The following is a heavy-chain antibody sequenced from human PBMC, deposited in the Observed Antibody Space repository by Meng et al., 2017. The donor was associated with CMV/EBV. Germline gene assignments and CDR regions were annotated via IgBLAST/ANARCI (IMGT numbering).Heavy chain of an antibody. Sequence: GGSLRLSCAASGFTFSSYSMNWVRQAPGKGLEWVSSISSSSSYIYYADSVKGRFTISRDNAKNSLYLQMNSLRAEDTAVYYCARLYCSSTSCYAFDYWGQGTLVTVS. CDR3: ARLYCSSTSCYAFDY. V-gene: IGHV3-21*01. CDR2: ISSSSSYI. CDR1: GFTFSSYS. J-gene: IGHJ4*02. D-gene: IGHD2-2*01.